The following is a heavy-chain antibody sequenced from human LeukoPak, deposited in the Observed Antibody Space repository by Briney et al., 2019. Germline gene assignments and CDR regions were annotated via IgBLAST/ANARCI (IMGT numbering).Heavy chain of an antibody. Sequence: GGSLRLSCTASGFTFRSYAMSWVRQAPGKGLEWVSAVSGSGGRTYYTDYVKGRFTISRDNSKNTLYLQISSLRADDTAVYFCAKEPTSSGWFDPWGQGTLVTVSS. V-gene: IGHV3-23*01. CDR2: VSGSGGRT. CDR3: AKEPTSSGWFDP. CDR1: GFTFRSYA. D-gene: IGHD3-3*01. J-gene: IGHJ5*02.